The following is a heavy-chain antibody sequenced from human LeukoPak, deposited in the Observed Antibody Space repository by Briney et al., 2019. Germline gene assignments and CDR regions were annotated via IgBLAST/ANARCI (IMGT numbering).Heavy chain of an antibody. V-gene: IGHV3-23*01. Sequence: GGSLRLSCAASGFIFSSYAMSWVRQAPGKGLEWVSVIGAVGASTYYADSVKGRFTISRDNSKNTLHLQMNSLRAEDTAVYYCAKRYSSGPIDYWGQGTLVTVSS. J-gene: IGHJ4*02. CDR3: AKRYSSGPIDY. D-gene: IGHD6-19*01. CDR2: IGAVGAST. CDR1: GFIFSSYA.